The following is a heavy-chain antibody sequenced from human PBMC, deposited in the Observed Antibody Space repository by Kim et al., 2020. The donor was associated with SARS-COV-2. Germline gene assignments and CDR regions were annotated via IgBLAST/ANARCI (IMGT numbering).Heavy chain of an antibody. CDR1: GYTFTSYA. D-gene: IGHD3-3*01. Sequence: ASVKVSCKASGYTFTSYAMNWVRQAPGQGLEWMGWINTNTGNPTYAQGFTGRFVFSLDTSVSTAYLQISSLKAEDTAVYYCARGVFTIFGVVITSYYYYGMDVWGQGTTVTVSS. CDR3: ARGVFTIFGVVITSYYYYGMDV. CDR2: INTNTGNP. J-gene: IGHJ6*02. V-gene: IGHV7-4-1*02.